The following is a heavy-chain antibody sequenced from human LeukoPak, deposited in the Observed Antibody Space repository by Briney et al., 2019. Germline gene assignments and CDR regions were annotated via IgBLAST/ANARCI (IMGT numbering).Heavy chain of an antibody. CDR2: IYYSGST. CDR3: ARSLRGYCSSTSCYESGFDP. CDR1: GGSISSSSYY. Sequence: PSGTLSLTCTVSGGSISSSSYYWGWIRQPPGKGLEWIGSIYYSGSTYYNPSLKSRVTISVDTSKNQFSLKLSSVTAADTAVYYCARSLRGYCSSTSCYESGFDPWGQGTLVTVSS. D-gene: IGHD2-2*01. J-gene: IGHJ5*02. V-gene: IGHV4-39*01.